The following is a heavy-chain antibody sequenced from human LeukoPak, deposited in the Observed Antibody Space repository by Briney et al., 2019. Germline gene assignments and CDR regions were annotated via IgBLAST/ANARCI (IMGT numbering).Heavy chain of an antibody. CDR1: GFTFSSYA. CDR3: ARGDGYNAFDH. D-gene: IGHD5-24*01. Sequence: GGSLRLSCSASGFTFSSYAMHWVRQAPGKGLEYVSAISSNGGSTYYADSVKGRFTISRDNSKNTLYLQMNSLRAEDTAVYYCARGDGYNAFDHWGQGTLVTVSS. J-gene: IGHJ4*02. V-gene: IGHV3-64*04. CDR2: ISSNGGST.